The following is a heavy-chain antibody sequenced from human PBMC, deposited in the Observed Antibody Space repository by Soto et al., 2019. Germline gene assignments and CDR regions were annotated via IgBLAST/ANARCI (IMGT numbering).Heavy chain of an antibody. V-gene: IGHV4-38-2*02. CDR3: ARDLGSSGYYLPFDY. CDR1: GYSISIGYY. D-gene: IGHD3-22*01. CDR2: IYHSGST. Sequence: PPETLSLTCAISGYSISIGYYWGWIRQPPGKGLGWIGSIYHSGSTYYNPSRKSRLTIAVDTSKNQFSLKLSSVTAADTAVYYCARDLGSSGYYLPFDYWGQGTLVTVSS. J-gene: IGHJ4*02.